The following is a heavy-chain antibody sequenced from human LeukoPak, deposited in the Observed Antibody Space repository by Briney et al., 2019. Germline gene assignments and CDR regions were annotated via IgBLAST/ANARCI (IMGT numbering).Heavy chain of an antibody. CDR1: GYTFTGYY. CDR2: INPNSGGT. D-gene: IGHD2-15*01. CDR3: ARAGRIYSETLFDY. Sequence: ASVKVSCKASGYTFTGYYMHWVRQAPGQGLEWMGWINPNSGGTNYAQKFQGWVTMTRDTSISTAYMELSRLRSDDTAVYYCARAGRIYSETLFDYWGQGTLVTVSS. J-gene: IGHJ4*02. V-gene: IGHV1-2*04.